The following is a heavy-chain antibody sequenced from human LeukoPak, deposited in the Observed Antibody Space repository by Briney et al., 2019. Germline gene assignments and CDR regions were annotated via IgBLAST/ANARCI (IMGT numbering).Heavy chain of an antibody. D-gene: IGHD6-6*01. Sequence: GGSLRLSCAASGFTFDDYGMSWVRQAPGKGLEWVGRIKSKTDGGTTDYAAPVKGRFTISRDDSKNTLYLQINSLKTEDTAVYYCTTDLGRSRIAPRFYYWGQGTLVTVSS. CDR1: GFTFDDYG. CDR3: TTDLGRSRIAPRFYY. J-gene: IGHJ4*02. V-gene: IGHV3-15*01. CDR2: IKSKTDGGTT.